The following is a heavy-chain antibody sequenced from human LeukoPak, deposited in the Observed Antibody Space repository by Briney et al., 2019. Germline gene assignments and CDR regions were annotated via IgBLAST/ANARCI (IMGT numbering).Heavy chain of an antibody. CDR1: GGSISSGGYY. Sequence: SQTLSLTCTVSGGSISSGGYYWSWIRQPPGKGLEWIGYIYHSGSTYYNPSLKSRVTISVDRSKNQFSLKLSSVTAADTAVYYCARENLVVPAYMDVWGKGTTVTVSS. V-gene: IGHV4-30-2*01. D-gene: IGHD2-2*01. CDR2: IYHSGST. CDR3: ARENLVVPAYMDV. J-gene: IGHJ6*03.